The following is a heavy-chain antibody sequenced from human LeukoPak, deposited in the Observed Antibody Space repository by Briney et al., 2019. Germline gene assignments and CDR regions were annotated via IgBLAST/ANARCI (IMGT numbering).Heavy chain of an antibody. Sequence: GGSLRLSCAASGFTFSSYAMSWVRQAPGKGLEWVSAISGSGGSTYYANSVKGRFTISRDHSKNTLYLQMNSLRAEDTAVYYCARQFRNYYDSSGYPYYYYGMDVWGQGTTVTVSS. CDR2: ISGSGGST. CDR1: GFTFSSYA. CDR3: ARQFRNYYDSSGYPYYYYGMDV. J-gene: IGHJ6*02. D-gene: IGHD3-22*01. V-gene: IGHV3-23*01.